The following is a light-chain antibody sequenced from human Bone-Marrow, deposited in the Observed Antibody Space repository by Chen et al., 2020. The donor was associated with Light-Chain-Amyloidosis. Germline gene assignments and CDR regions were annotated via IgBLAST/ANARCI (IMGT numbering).Light chain of an antibody. V-gene: IGLV3-21*02. J-gene: IGLJ3*02. CDR3: QVWDRSRDRPV. CDR1: NIGSTS. Sequence: SYVLTQPSSVSVAPGQTATIACGGNNIGSTSVHWYQQTPGQAPLLVVYDDSDRPSGIPERVSGSNSGNTGTLTISRVEAGDEADYYCQVWDRSRDRPVFGGGTKLAVL. CDR2: DDS.